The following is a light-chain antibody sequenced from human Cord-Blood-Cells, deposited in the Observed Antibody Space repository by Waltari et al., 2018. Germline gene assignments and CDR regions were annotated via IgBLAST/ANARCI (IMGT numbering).Light chain of an antibody. CDR1: QDISNY. V-gene: IGKV1-33*01. CDR3: QQYDNLPPYS. J-gene: IGKJ2*03. CDR2: DAS. Sequence: DIQMTPSPASLSASVGDRVTITCQARQDISNYLHWYQQKPGKAPKLLIYDASNLETGVPSRFSGSGSGTDFTFTISSLQPEDIATYYCQQYDNLPPYSFGQGTKLEIK.